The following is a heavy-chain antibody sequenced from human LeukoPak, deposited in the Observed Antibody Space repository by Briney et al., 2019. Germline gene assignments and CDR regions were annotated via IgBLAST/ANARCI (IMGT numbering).Heavy chain of an antibody. J-gene: IGHJ4*02. V-gene: IGHV3-7*01. CDR3: AKRYSYGPFSYFDY. D-gene: IGHD5-18*01. Sequence: GSLRLSCAASGFTFSSYWMSWVRQAPGKGLEWVANIKQDGSEKYYVDSVKGRFTISRDNAKNSLYLQMNSLRAEDTAVYYCAKRYSYGPFSYFDYWGQGTLVAVSS. CDR2: IKQDGSEK. CDR1: GFTFSSYW.